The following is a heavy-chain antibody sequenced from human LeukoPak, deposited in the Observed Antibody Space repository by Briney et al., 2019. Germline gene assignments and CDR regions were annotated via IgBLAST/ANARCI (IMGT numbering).Heavy chain of an antibody. CDR1: GFTFSGRW. V-gene: IGHV3-74*01. CDR2: INGDGSIT. D-gene: IGHD1-26*01. CDR3: ARDQSAYSGSFYYYYYGMDV. J-gene: IGHJ6*02. Sequence: GGSLRLSCAASGFTFSGRWMHWVRQGPGKGLVWVSRINGDGSITTYADSVKGRFTISRDNAKNTLYLQMNSLRAEDTAVYYCARDQSAYSGSFYYYYYGMDVWGQGTTVTVSS.